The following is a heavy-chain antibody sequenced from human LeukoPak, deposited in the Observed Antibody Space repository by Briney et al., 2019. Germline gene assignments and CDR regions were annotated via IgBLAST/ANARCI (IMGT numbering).Heavy chain of an antibody. D-gene: IGHD3-16*01. J-gene: IGHJ6*03. CDR1: GYTFTSYG. CDR2: ISAYNGNT. CDR3: ARVGPQFWGYYYYMDV. V-gene: IGHV1-18*01. Sequence: VSVKVSCKASGYTFTSYGISWVRQAPGQGLEWMGWISAYNGNTNYAQKLQGRVTMTTDTSTSTAYMELRSLRSDDTAVYYCARVGPQFWGYYYYMDVWGKGTTVTVSS.